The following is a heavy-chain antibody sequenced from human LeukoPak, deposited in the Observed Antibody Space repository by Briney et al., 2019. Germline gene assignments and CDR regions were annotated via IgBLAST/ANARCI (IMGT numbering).Heavy chain of an antibody. J-gene: IGHJ4*02. CDR3: ARRDGGI. CDR2: IYYSGST. CDR1: GGSISSYY. Sequence: SETLSLTCTVSGGSISSYYWSWIRQPPGKGLEWIGYIYYSGSTNYSPSLKSRVTISVDTSKNLFSLKLSSVTAADTAVYYCARRDGGIWGQGTLVTVSS. V-gene: IGHV4-59*01. D-gene: IGHD3-16*01.